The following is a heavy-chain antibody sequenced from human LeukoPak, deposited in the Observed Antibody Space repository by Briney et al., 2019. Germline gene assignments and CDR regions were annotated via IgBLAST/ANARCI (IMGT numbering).Heavy chain of an antibody. CDR3: ARDGSQHGHPQYFDY. V-gene: IGHV1-2*02. CDR1: GYTFTSYG. D-gene: IGHD5-12*01. Sequence: ASVKVSCKASGYTFTSYGISWVRQAPGQGLEWMGWINPKSGGTFYAQKFQGRVTMTRDTSIGTAYMEVSRLTSDDTAVYYCARDGSQHGHPQYFDYWGQGTLVTVSS. CDR2: INPKSGGT. J-gene: IGHJ4*02.